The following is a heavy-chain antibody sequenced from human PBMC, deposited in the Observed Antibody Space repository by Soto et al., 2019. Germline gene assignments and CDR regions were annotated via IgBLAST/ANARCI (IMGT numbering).Heavy chain of an antibody. Sequence: SETLSLTCTVSGGSISSSSYYWGWIRQPPGKGLEWIGSIYYSGSTYYNPSLKSRVTISVDTSKNQFSLKLSSVTAADTAVYYCASLLHLPYSSGWFGVFDYWGQGTLVTVSS. CDR2: IYYSGST. V-gene: IGHV4-39*07. D-gene: IGHD6-19*01. CDR3: ASLLHLPYSSGWFGVFDY. J-gene: IGHJ4*02. CDR1: GGSISSSSYY.